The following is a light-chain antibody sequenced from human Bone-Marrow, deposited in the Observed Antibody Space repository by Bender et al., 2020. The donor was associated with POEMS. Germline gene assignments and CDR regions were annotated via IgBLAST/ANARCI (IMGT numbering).Light chain of an antibody. V-gene: IGLV3-25*03. CDR2: KDS. CDR1: ALAKQY. CDR3: QAADSSATWV. J-gene: IGLJ3*02. Sequence: SYEVTQPPSVSVSPGQTARITCSGNALAKQYAYWYQQKSGRAPVFLIYKDSQRPSGIPERFSGSSSGTTVTLTISGVLAEDEADYYCQAADSSATWVFGGGTKLTVL.